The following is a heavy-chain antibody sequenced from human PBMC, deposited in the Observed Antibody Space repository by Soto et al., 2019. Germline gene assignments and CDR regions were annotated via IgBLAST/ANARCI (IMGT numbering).Heavy chain of an antibody. D-gene: IGHD6-13*01. Sequence: PSESLCLTCTVSGGSISSGGYYWSWIRQHPGKGLEWIGYIYYSGSTNYNPSLKSRVTISVDTSKNQFSLKLSSVTAADTAVYYCARERPDGSRLDPWGQGTLVTVSS. CDR2: IYYSGST. V-gene: IGHV4-61*08. CDR3: ARERPDGSRLDP. CDR1: GGSISSGGYY. J-gene: IGHJ5*02.